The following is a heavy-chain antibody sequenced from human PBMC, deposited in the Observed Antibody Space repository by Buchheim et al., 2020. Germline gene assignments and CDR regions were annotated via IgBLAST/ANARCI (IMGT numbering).Heavy chain of an antibody. Sequence: EVQLVESGGGLVQPGGSLRLSCAASGFTVSSNYMSWVRQAPGKGLEWVSVIYSGGSTYYADSVKGRFTISRDNSKNTLSLQMNSLRAEDTAVYYCARDTNILTGWYQDYYYYGMDVWGQGTT. D-gene: IGHD3-9*01. CDR3: ARDTNILTGWYQDYYYYGMDV. V-gene: IGHV3-66*02. CDR2: IYSGGST. CDR1: GFTVSSNY. J-gene: IGHJ6*02.